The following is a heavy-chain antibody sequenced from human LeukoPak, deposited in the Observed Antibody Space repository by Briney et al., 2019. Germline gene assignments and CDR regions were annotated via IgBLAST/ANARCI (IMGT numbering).Heavy chain of an antibody. V-gene: IGHV1-18*01. CDR2: TSAYNGNT. CDR1: GYTFTSYG. Sequence: ASVKVSCKASGYTFTSYGISWVRQAPGQGLEWMGWTSAYNGNTNYAQKLQGRVTMTTDTSTSTAYMELRSLRSDDTAVYYCARDKSYDILTGYNYWGQGTLVTVSS. CDR3: ARDKSYDILTGYNY. D-gene: IGHD3-9*01. J-gene: IGHJ4*02.